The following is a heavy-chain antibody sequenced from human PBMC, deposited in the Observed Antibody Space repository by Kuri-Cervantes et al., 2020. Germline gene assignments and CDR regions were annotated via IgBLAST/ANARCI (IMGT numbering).Heavy chain of an antibody. CDR1: GHSISSYY. Sequence: SETLSLTCTVSGHSISSYYWSWIRQPPGKGLEWTGYIYYSGSTNYNPSLKSRVTISTDGSKNQFSLKLSSVIAADTAVYYCVLDPERDGLNFDYWGQGTLVTVSS. V-gene: IGHV4-59*01. D-gene: IGHD3/OR15-3a*01. CDR3: VLDPERDGLNFDY. J-gene: IGHJ4*02. CDR2: IYYSGST.